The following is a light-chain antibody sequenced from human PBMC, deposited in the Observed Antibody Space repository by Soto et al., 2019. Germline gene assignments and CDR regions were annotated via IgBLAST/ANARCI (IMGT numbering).Light chain of an antibody. CDR3: QQYGISPWT. J-gene: IGKJ1*01. CDR1: PSVSSSK. Sequence: EIVLTQSPGTLSLSPGERATLSCRASPSVSSSKLAWYQQKSGQAPRFLIYGASSRATGIPDRFSGSGSGTDFTLTTSRLEPEDFAVYYCQQYGISPWTFGQGTKVEIK. CDR2: GAS. V-gene: IGKV3-20*01.